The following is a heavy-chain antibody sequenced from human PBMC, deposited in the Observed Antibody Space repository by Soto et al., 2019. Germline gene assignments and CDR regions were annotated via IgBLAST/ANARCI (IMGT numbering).Heavy chain of an antibody. CDR3: ARDLQRSYYYYGMGV. Sequence: PSETLSLTCTVSGGSISSGDYYWSWIRQPPGKGLEWIGYIYYSGSTYYNPSLKSRVTISVDTSKNQFSLKLSSVTAADTAVYYCARDLQRSYYYYGMGVWGQGTTVTVS. CDR1: GGSISSGDYY. J-gene: IGHJ6*02. D-gene: IGHD3-10*01. CDR2: IYYSGST. V-gene: IGHV4-30-4*01.